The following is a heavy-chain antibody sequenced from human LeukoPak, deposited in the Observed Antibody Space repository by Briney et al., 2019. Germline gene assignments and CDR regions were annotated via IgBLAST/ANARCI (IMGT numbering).Heavy chain of an antibody. Sequence: GGSLRLSCAASGFTFSSYWMSWVRQAPGKGLEWVANIKQDGNEKYYVDSVKGRFTISRDNAKNSLYLQMNSLRAEDTAVYYCARVRYNWNYGESYYFDYWGQGTLVTVSS. D-gene: IGHD1-7*01. J-gene: IGHJ4*02. V-gene: IGHV3-7*01. CDR3: ARVRYNWNYGESYYFDY. CDR1: GFTFSSYW. CDR2: IKQDGNEK.